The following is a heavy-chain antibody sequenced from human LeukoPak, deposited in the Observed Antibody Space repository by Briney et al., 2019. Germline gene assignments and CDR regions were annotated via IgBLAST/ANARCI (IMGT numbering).Heavy chain of an antibody. V-gene: IGHV3-23*01. CDR2: ISGSGGST. Sequence: PGGSLRLSCAASGFTFSSYAMSWVRQAPGKGLEWVSAISGSGGSTYYADSVKGRFTISRDNSKNTLYLQMNSLRAEDTAVYYCAKSVHYYDSSLDAFDIWGQGTMVTVSS. CDR3: AKSVHYYDSSLDAFDI. J-gene: IGHJ3*02. CDR1: GFTFSSYA. D-gene: IGHD3-22*01.